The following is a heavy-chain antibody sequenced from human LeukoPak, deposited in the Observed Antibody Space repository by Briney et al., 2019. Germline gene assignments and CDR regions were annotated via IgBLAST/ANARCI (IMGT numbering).Heavy chain of an antibody. CDR2: IYYSGST. V-gene: IGHV4-59*01. CDR3: AREVGAFTHFDY. J-gene: IGHJ4*02. CDR1: GGSISSYY. D-gene: IGHD1-26*01. Sequence: SETLSLTCTVSGGSISSYYWSWIRQPPGKGLEWIGYIYYSGSTNYNPSLKSRVTISVDTSKNQFSLKLSSVTAADTAVYYCAREVGAFTHFDYWGQRTLVTVSS.